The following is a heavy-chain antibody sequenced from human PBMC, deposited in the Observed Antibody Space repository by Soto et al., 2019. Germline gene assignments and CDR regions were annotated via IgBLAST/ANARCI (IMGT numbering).Heavy chain of an antibody. D-gene: IGHD5-18*01. Sequence: SETLSLTCAVYGGSFSGYYWSWIRQPPGKGLEWIGEINHSGSTNYNPSLKSRVTISVDTSKNQFSLKLSSVTAADTAVYYCARKMRGYSYGYIVWGQGTLVTVSS. CDR3: ARKMRGYSYGYIV. V-gene: IGHV4-34*01. CDR2: INHSGST. CDR1: GGSFSGYY. J-gene: IGHJ4*02.